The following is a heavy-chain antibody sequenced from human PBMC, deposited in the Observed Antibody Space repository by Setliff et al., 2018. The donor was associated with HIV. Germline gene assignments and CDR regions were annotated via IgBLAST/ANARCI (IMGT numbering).Heavy chain of an antibody. Sequence: ASVKVSCKASGGTFSNYAISWVRQAPGQGLEWMGGIIPIFGSTKYAQKFQDRVTITADESTYTADMELSSLRSEDTAVYYCTTTYGRDDYNFDFWGQGSLGTVSS. CDR1: GGTFSNYA. J-gene: IGHJ4*02. CDR2: IIPIFGST. V-gene: IGHV1-69*13. D-gene: IGHD4-4*01. CDR3: TTTYGRDDYNFDF.